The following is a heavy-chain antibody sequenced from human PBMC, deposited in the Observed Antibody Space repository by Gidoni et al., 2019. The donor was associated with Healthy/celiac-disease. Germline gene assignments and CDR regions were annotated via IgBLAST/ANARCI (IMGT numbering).Heavy chain of an antibody. CDR3: AKDVIVGATDWYFDL. Sequence: VPLLVSGGGLVQPGGSLRLSCAACGLPFTSYAMSWVRQAPGKGLEWVSAISGSGGSTYYADSVKGRFTISRDNSKNTLYLQMNSLRAEDTAVYYCAKDVIVGATDWYFDLWGRGTLVTVSS. J-gene: IGHJ2*01. D-gene: IGHD1-26*01. CDR1: GLPFTSYA. CDR2: ISGSGGST. V-gene: IGHV3-23*01.